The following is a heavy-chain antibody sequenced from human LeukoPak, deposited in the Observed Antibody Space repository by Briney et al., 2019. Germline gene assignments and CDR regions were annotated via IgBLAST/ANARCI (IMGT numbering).Heavy chain of an antibody. CDR3: ARGPYCTDDSCYENWFGP. V-gene: IGHV4-34*01. CDR2: IHHSGTA. CDR1: GGSFSGYY. D-gene: IGHD2-8*01. Sequence: SETLSLTCAVYGGSFSGYYWRWIRQPPGKGLEWIGEIHHSGTANYNPSLKSRVTISVDTSKNQFSLNLSSVTAADTAVYYCARGPYCTDDSCYENWFGPWGQGTLVTVSS. J-gene: IGHJ5*02.